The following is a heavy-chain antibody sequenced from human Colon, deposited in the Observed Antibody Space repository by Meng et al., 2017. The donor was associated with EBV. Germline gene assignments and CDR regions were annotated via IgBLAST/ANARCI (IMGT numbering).Heavy chain of an antibody. J-gene: IGHJ4*02. D-gene: IGHD3-10*01. CDR3: AREAYGWGTCALDY. CDR2: INVANSNT. V-gene: IGHV1-3*01. Sequence: AEVKEPGASVKVSCEASGYTFTSYAVHWVRQAPGQRLEWMGWINVANSNTKYSQKFQGRVTITRDTSARTAYMELSSLRSEDTAVYYCAREAYGWGTCALDYWGQGTLVTVSS. CDR1: GYTFTSYA.